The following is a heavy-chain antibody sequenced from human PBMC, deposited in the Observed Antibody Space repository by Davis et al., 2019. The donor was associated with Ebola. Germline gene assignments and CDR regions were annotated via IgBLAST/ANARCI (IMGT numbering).Heavy chain of an antibody. D-gene: IGHD6-6*01. J-gene: IGHJ6*04. Sequence: GGSLRLSCAASGFTVSSNYMSWVRQAPGKGLEWVSVIYSGGSTYYADSVKGRFTISRHNSKNTLYLQMNSLRAEDTAVYFCAREAARLYYYYGMDVWGKGTTVTVSS. CDR1: GFTVSSNY. CDR2: IYSGGST. V-gene: IGHV3-53*01. CDR3: AREAARLYYYYGMDV.